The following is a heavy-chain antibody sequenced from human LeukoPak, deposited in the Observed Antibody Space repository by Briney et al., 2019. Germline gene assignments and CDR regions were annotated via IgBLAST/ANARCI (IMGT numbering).Heavy chain of an antibody. J-gene: IGHJ4*02. CDR1: GGSISSYY. Sequence: PSETLSLTCTVSGGSISSYYWSWIRQPPGKGLEWIGYIYYSGSTSYNPSLKSRVTISVDTSKNQFSLKLSSVTAADTAMYYCARGFWSGYYYWDYWGQGTLVTVSS. D-gene: IGHD3-3*01. CDR3: ARGFWSGYYYWDY. CDR2: IYYSGST. V-gene: IGHV4-59*01.